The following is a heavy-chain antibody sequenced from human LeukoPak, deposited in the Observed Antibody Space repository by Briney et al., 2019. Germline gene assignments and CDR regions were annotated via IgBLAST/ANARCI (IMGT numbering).Heavy chain of an antibody. J-gene: IGHJ4*02. V-gene: IGHV1-2*06. CDR2: IYPNSGGT. CDR3: ARVGYCSGGSCYAEVGY. Sequence: ASVKVSCKASGYTFTSYYMHWVRQAPGQGLEWMGRIYPNSGGTNYAQKFQGRVTMTRDTSISTAYMELSRLRSDDTAMYYCARVGYCSGGSCYAEVGYWGQGTRVTVSS. D-gene: IGHD2-15*01. CDR1: GYTFTSYY.